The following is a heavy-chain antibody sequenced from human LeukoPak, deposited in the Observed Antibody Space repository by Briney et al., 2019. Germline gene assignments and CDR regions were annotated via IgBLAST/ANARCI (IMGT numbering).Heavy chain of an antibody. CDR3: ARDSGITGTTGATDY. D-gene: IGHD1-20*01. CDR2: INANSGGT. J-gene: IGHJ4*02. CDR1: GYTFTDYY. Sequence: ASVKVSCKASGYTFTDYYMHWVRQAPGQGLEWMGRINANSGGTNYAQQFRGRVTMTRDTSITTAYMELSRLRSDDTAVYYCARDSGITGTTGATDYWGQGTLVTVSS. V-gene: IGHV1-2*06.